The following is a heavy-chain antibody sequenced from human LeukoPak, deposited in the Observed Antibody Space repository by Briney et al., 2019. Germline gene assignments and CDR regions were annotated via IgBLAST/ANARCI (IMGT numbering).Heavy chain of an antibody. Sequence: GGSLRLSCSASGFNFNKYSMNWVRQAPGKGLEWVSSIRNSSTYIYYAQSVKGRFTISRDNTKKSLYLRMDSLRVEDTAVYYCARGFTDFDYPFESWGQGTLGTGSS. V-gene: IGHV3-21*04. CDR1: GFNFNKYS. J-gene: IGHJ4*02. D-gene: IGHD5-12*01. CDR2: IRNSSTYI. CDR3: ARGFTDFDYPFES.